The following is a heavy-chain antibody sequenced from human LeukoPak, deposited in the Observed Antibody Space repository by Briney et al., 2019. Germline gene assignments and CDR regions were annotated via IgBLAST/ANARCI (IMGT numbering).Heavy chain of an antibody. J-gene: IGHJ4*02. CDR3: ARDIFTDKPELITCGGVIAR. CDR2: ISSSSSTI. Sequence: GGSLRLSCAASGFTFSSYSMHWVHQAPGKGLEWVSYISSSSSTIYYADSVKGRFTISRDNAKNSLYLQMNSLRAEDTAVYYCARDIFTDKPELITCGGVIARWGQGTLVTVSS. D-gene: IGHD3-16*02. V-gene: IGHV3-48*01. CDR1: GFTFSSYS.